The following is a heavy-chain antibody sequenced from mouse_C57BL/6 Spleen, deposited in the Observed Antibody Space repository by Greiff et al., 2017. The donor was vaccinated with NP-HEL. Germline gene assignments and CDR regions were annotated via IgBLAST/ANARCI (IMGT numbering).Heavy chain of an antibody. CDR2: INYDGSST. J-gene: IGHJ2*01. D-gene: IGHD2-3*01. Sequence: EVKLVESEGGLVQPGSSMKLSCTASRFTFSDYYMAWVRQVPEKGLEWVANINYDGSSTYYLDSLKSRFIISRDNAKNILYLQMSSLKSEDTATYYCARVYDGYYGYWGQGTTLTVSS. CDR3: ARVYDGYYGY. V-gene: IGHV5-16*01. CDR1: RFTFSDYY.